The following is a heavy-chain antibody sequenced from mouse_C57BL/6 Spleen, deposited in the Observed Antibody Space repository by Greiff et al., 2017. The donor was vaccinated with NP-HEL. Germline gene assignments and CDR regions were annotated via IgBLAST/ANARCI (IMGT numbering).Heavy chain of an antibody. J-gene: IGHJ4*01. CDR2: IYPGSGST. Sequence: VQLQQSGAELVKPGASVKMSCKASGYTFTSYWITWVKQRPGQGLEWIGDIYPGSGSTNYNEKFKSKATLTVDTSSSTAYMQLSSLTSEDSAVYYCARSLGSYAMDYWGQGTSVTVSS. CDR1: GYTFTSYW. V-gene: IGHV1-55*01. CDR3: ARSLGSYAMDY.